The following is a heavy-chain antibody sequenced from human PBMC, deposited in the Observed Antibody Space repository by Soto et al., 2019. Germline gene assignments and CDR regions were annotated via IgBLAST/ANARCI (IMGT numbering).Heavy chain of an antibody. V-gene: IGHV3-33*05. CDR2: TSYDGSNK. Sequence: QVQLVESGGGVVQPGTSLRLSCVGSGFTFRSYVIHWVRQAPGKGLEWVALTSYDGSNKDYGDSVKGRFTISRDNSRNTVDLQMDSLRREDTALYYCARWGTTGVLDVGGQGTLVSVSS. CDR3: ARWGTTGVLDV. D-gene: IGHD3-16*01. J-gene: IGHJ1*01. CDR1: GFTFRSYV.